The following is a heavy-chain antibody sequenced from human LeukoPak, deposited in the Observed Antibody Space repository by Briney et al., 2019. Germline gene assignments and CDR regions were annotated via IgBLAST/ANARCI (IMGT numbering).Heavy chain of an antibody. V-gene: IGHV3-23*01. J-gene: IGHJ4*02. Sequence: GGSLRLSCAASGFTFRNYDMSWVRQAPGKGLAWVSSLTTDGGSTEYADSVKGRFTISRDNSKNTLYLQMNSLRAEDTALYYCAKSLVRWAFDYWGQGTLVTVSS. CDR2: LTTDGGST. CDR1: GFTFRNYD. D-gene: IGHD4-23*01. CDR3: AKSLVRWAFDY.